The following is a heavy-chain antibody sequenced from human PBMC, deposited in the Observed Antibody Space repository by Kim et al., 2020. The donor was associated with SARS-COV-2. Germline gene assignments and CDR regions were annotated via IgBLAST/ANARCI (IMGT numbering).Heavy chain of an antibody. D-gene: IGHD2-2*01. Sequence: GGSLRLSCAASGFTFSSYGMHWVRQAPGKGLEWVAVISYDGSNKYYADSVKGRFTISRDNSKNTLYLQMNSLRAEDTAVYYCARAGLGYCSSTSCYGYYDSSGYYSYFDYWGQGTLVTVSS. CDR1: GFTFSSYG. CDR3: ARAGLGYCSSTSCYGYYDSSGYYSYFDY. CDR2: ISYDGSNK. J-gene: IGHJ4*02. V-gene: IGHV3-33*05.